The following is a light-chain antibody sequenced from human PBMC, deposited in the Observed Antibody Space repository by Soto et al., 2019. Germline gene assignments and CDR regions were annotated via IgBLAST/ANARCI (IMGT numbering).Light chain of an antibody. J-gene: IGKJ5*01. Sequence: DIQMTQSPSSLSASVGDRVTITCRASQDISAYLAWYQQKPGKVPKLLIYSASTVQSGVPSRFSGSGSGTDFTLTISSLQPEDVATYYCQKFNTAPLTFGQGTRLEIK. CDR3: QKFNTAPLT. V-gene: IGKV1-27*01. CDR2: SAS. CDR1: QDISAY.